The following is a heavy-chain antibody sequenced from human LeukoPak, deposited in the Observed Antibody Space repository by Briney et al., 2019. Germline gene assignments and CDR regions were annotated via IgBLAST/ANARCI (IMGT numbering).Heavy chain of an antibody. V-gene: IGHV4-34*01. J-gene: IGHJ4*02. D-gene: IGHD3-3*01. CDR2: INHSGST. Sequence: SETLSLTCAVYGGSFSGYYWSWLRQPPGKGLEWIGEINHSGSTNYNPSLKSRVTISVDTSKNQFSLKLSSVTAADTAVYYCARHRGHYDFWSGLWGFDYWGQGTLVTVSS. CDR1: GGSFSGYY. CDR3: ARHRGHYDFWSGLWGFDY.